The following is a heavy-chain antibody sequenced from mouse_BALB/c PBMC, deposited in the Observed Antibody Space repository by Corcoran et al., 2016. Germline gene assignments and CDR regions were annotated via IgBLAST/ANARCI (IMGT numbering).Heavy chain of an antibody. Sequence: QIQLVQSGPELKKPGETVKISCKASGYTFTNYGMNWVKQAPGKGLKWMGWINTYTGEPTYADDFKGRFACSLETSASTAYLQINNLKNEDTATYFCARRDSGSVAYWGQGTLVTVSA. CDR2: INTYTGEP. J-gene: IGHJ3*01. CDR1: GYTFTNYG. D-gene: IGHD4-1*01. CDR3: ARRDSGSVAY. V-gene: IGHV9-3-1*01.